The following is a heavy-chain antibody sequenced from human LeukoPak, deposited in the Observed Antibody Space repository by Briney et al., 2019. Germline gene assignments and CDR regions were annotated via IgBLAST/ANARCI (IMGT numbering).Heavy chain of an antibody. D-gene: IGHD1-14*01. Sequence: GGSLRLSCAASGFTFSSYAMSWVRQAPGKGLEWVSVIGYSGGSTYYADSVKGRFTISRDNSKNTLYLQMNSLRAEDTAVYYCAKDRHPARTDGYYFDYWGQGTLVTVSS. CDR3: AKDRHPARTDGYYFDY. V-gene: IGHV3-23*01. J-gene: IGHJ4*02. CDR2: IGYSGGST. CDR1: GFTFSSYA.